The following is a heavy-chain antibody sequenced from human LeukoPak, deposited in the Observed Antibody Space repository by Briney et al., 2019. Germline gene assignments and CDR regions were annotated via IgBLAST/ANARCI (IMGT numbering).Heavy chain of an antibody. Sequence: GGSLRLSCAASGFTFSSYSMNWVRQAPGKGLEWVANINEDGGGRYYVDSVKGRFTISRDNAKNSVHLQMNSLRAEDTAVYYCATRYCSIAACRASSYKCMDDWGKGTTVTVSS. D-gene: IGHD2-2*01. CDR3: ATRYCSIAACRASSYKCMDD. J-gene: IGHJ6*04. CDR2: INEDGGGR. V-gene: IGHV3-7*01. CDR1: GFTFSSYS.